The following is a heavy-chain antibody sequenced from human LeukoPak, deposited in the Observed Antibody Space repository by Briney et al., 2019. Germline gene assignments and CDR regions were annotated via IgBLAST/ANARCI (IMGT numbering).Heavy chain of an antibody. D-gene: IGHD2-15*01. CDR2: IYTSGST. CDR3: ARGRGLVVVAATARTRWFDP. J-gene: IGHJ5*02. CDR1: GGSISSCY. Sequence: SETLSLTCTVSGGSISSCYWSWIRQPPGKGLEWIGYIYTSGSTNYNPSLKSRVTISVDTSKNQFSLKLSSVTAADTAVYYCARGRGLVVVAATARTRWFDPWGQGTLVTVSS. V-gene: IGHV4-4*08.